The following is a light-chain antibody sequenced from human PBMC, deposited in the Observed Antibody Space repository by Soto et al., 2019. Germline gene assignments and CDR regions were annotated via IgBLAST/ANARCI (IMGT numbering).Light chain of an antibody. J-gene: IGLJ2*01. Sequence: QPVLTQPPSASGSPGQSVTISCTGTSSDVGGYNYVSWYQQHPGKAPKLMIYEVSKRPSGVPDRFSGSKSGNTASLTVSGLQAEDEADYYCSSYAGSLVVFGGGTQLTVL. CDR3: SSYAGSLVV. V-gene: IGLV2-8*01. CDR1: SSDVGGYNY. CDR2: EVS.